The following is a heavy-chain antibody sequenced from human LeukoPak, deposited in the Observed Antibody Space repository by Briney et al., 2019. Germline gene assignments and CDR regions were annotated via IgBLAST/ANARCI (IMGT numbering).Heavy chain of an antibody. D-gene: IGHD4-17*01. CDR2: ISSSGSTI. V-gene: IGHV3-11*04. J-gene: IGHJ4*02. Sequence: GGSLRLSCAASGFTFSDYYMSWIRQAPGKGLEWVSYISSSGSTIYYADSVKDRFTISRDNSKNTLYLQMNSLRAEDTAVYYCARDLALMHGDYGVDYWGQGTLVTVSS. CDR3: ARDLALMHGDYGVDY. CDR1: GFTFSDYY.